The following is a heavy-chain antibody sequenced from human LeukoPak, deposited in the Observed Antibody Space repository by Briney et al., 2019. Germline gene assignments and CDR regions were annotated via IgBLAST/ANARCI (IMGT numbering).Heavy chain of an antibody. CDR2: INSDGSGT. V-gene: IGHV3-74*01. Sequence: GGSLRLSCAASGFTFSRYWMHWVRQAPGKGLVWVSYINSDGSGTSYADSVKGRFTVSRDNAKNTLYLQMNSLRAEDTAVYYCARGGFGIGIDYWGQGALVTVSS. CDR1: GFTFSRYW. CDR3: ARGGFGIGIDY. J-gene: IGHJ4*02. D-gene: IGHD3-16*01.